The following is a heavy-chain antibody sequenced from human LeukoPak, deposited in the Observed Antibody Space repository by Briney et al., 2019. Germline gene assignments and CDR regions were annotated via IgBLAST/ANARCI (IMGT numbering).Heavy chain of an antibody. D-gene: IGHD3-3*01. CDR1: GGSISSYY. CDR2: IYYSGST. J-gene: IGHJ4*02. CDR3: ARGSDFWSGYYPFDY. V-gene: IGHV4-59*01. Sequence: SETPSLTCTVSGGSISSYYWSWIRQPPGKGLEWIGYIYYSGSTNYNPSLKSRVTISVDTSKNQFSLKLSSVTAADTAVYYCARGSDFWSGYYPFDYWGQGTLVTVSS.